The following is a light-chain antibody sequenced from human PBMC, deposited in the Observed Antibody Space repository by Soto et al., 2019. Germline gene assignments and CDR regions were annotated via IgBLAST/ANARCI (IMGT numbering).Light chain of an antibody. CDR3: GTWDSSLSAVV. J-gene: IGLJ2*01. CDR1: SSNIGNNY. CDR2: DSN. V-gene: IGLV1-51*01. Sequence: QSVLTQPPSVSAAPGQKVTISCSGSSSNIGNNYVSWYQQFPGTAPKLLIYDSNKRPSEIPDRFSGSKSGTSATLGITGLQTGDEADYYCGTWDSSLSAVVFGGGTQLTVL.